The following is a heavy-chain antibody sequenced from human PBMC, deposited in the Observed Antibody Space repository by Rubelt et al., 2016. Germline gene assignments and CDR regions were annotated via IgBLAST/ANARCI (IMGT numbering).Heavy chain of an antibody. CDR2: LPHAGAP. CDR3: AADWSINWFYS. J-gene: IGHJ5*01. CDR1: CYSVSAPYY. D-gene: IGHD3/OR15-3a*01. Sequence: QVHLQESGPGLGQPSETLSLTCSLSCYSVSAPYYLGWVRQSPGKGLEWIASLPHAGAPFYNPSPTSPFTMSLDTSKNQLSPRLTSVTAADTAVYYCAADWSINWFYSWGQGALVTVSS. V-gene: IGHV4-38-2*02.